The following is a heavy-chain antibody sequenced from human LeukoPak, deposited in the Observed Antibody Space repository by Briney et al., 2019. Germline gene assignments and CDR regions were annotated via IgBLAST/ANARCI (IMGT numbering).Heavy chain of an antibody. D-gene: IGHD5-12*01. CDR1: GFTFSNAW. J-gene: IGHJ4*02. CDR3: AKDPRMVATFYFDY. Sequence: GGSLRLSCAAFGFTFSNAWMSWVRQAPGKGLEWVSSINVGGDNNWYADSVKGRFTISRDNSKNTLYLQMNSLRAEDTAVYYCAKDPRMVATFYFDYWGQGTLVTVSS. V-gene: IGHV3-23*01. CDR2: INVGGDNN.